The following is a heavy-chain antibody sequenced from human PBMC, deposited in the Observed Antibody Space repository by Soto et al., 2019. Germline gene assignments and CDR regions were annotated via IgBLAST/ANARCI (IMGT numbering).Heavy chain of an antibody. CDR3: VRVPIGHSDDSGYSDS. J-gene: IGHJ5*01. CDR2: IYPGDYET. CDR1: GYTFTSHW. V-gene: IGHV5-51*01. Sequence: PGESLKISCKGSGYTFTSHWIGWVRQMPGKGLEWMGIIYPGDYETRYSPSFEGQVFVSVDKSITTAYLQWSSLKASDTAMYYCVRVPIGHSDDSGYSDSWGQGTQVTVSS. D-gene: IGHD3-22*01.